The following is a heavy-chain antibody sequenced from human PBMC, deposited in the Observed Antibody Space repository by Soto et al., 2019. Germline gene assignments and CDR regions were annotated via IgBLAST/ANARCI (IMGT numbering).Heavy chain of an antibody. V-gene: IGHV4-39*02. CDR2: IYYSGST. D-gene: IGHD3-3*01. CDR1: GGSISSSSYY. CDR3: AREDTSYDFWSGSYYYGMDV. Sequence: SLTCTVSGGSISSSSYYWGWIRQPPGKGLEWIGSIYYSGSTYYNPSLKSRVTISVDTSKNQFSLKLSSVTAADTAVYYCAREDTSYDFWSGSYYYGMDVWGQGTTVTVSS. J-gene: IGHJ6*02.